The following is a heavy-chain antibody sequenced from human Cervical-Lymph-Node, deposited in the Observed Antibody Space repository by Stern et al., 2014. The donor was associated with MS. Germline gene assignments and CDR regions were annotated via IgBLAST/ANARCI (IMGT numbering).Heavy chain of an antibody. D-gene: IGHD3-22*01. Sequence: QVQLVESGGGVVQPGRSLRLSCAASGFIFSSNGMHWVRQAPGKGLEWVAGISYDGSNKYYADSVKGRFTLSRDNSKNTLYLQMNSLRADDTAVYYCAKDRSWESSGYYDYYHYYGMDVWGQGTTVTVSS. CDR2: ISYDGSNK. V-gene: IGHV3-30*18. CDR3: AKDRSWESSGYYDYYHYYGMDV. CDR1: GFIFSSNG. J-gene: IGHJ6*02.